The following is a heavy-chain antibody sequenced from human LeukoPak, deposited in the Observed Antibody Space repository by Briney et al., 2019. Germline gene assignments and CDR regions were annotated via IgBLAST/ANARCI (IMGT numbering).Heavy chain of an antibody. V-gene: IGHV3-23*01. Sequence: GGSLRLSCAASGFTFSSYAISWVRQAPGKGLEWVSAISGSGGSTYYADSVKGQFTISRDNSKNTLYLQMNSLRAEDTAVYYCAKVHELPASYYYYGMDVWGQGTTVTVSS. J-gene: IGHJ6*02. CDR2: ISGSGGST. CDR1: GFTFSSYA. CDR3: AKVHELPASYYYYGMDV. D-gene: IGHD5-24*01.